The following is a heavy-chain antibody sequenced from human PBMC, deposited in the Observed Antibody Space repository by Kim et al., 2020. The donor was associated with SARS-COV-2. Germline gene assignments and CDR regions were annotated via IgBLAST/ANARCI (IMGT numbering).Heavy chain of an antibody. V-gene: IGHV3-30-3*02. CDR3: AKLYSQTKKRGFDY. J-gene: IGHJ4*02. D-gene: IGHD4-4*01. Sequence: AAPVQGRFTITRDNAKTTLYLQINSLGPENTAMYYCAKLYSQTKKRGFDYWGQGTLVTVSS.